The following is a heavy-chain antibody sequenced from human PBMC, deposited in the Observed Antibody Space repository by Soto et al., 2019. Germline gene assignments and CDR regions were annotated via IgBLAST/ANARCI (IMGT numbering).Heavy chain of an antibody. CDR3: ARHLSIAVAGTGDY. CDR2: IDPSDSYT. Sequence: GESLKISCKGSGYSFTSYWISWVRQMPGKGLEWMGRIDPSDSYTNYSPSFQGHVTTSADKSISTAYLQWSSLKASDTAMYYCARHLSIAVAGTGDYWGQGSLVTVSS. CDR1: GYSFTSYW. V-gene: IGHV5-10-1*01. D-gene: IGHD6-19*01. J-gene: IGHJ4*02.